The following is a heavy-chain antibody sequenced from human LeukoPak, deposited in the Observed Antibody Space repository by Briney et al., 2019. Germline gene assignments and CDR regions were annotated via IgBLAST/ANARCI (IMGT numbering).Heavy chain of an antibody. D-gene: IGHD5/OR15-5a*01. J-gene: IGHJ4*02. CDR1: GFTFSTYA. V-gene: IGHV3-23*01. CDR2: IAGNSITI. Sequence: PGGSLRLSCAASGFTFSTYAMNWVRRAPGRGLEWVSVIAGNSITIRYADSVKGRFTISRDNSKNTVFLQMNSLKVEDTALYYCAKDLRPDGLYDFDSWGQGTLVTVSS. CDR3: AKDLRPDGLYDFDS.